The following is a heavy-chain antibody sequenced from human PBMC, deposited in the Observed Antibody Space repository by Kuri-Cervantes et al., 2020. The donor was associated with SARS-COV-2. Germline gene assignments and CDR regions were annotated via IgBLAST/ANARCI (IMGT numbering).Heavy chain of an antibody. D-gene: IGHD6-19*01. CDR2: INHSGST. J-gene: IGHJ4*02. CDR1: GGSFSAYY. CDR3: ARDIAVAGTRAGWGGFDY. Sequence: SQTLSLTCAVFGGSFSAYYWNWIRQLPGKGLECIGEINHSGSTNYNPSLKSRVTISVDTSKNQFSLKLSSVTAADTAVYYCARDIAVAGTRAGWGGFDYWGQGTLVTVSS. V-gene: IGHV4-34*01.